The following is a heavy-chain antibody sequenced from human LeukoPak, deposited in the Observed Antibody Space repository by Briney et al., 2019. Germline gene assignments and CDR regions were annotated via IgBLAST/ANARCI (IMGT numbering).Heavy chain of an antibody. CDR2: ISYDGSNK. J-gene: IGHJ5*02. CDR3: ARVEVVPAAIAWFDP. Sequence: GGSLRLSCAASGFTFSSYAMSWVRQAPGKGLEWVAVISYDGSNKYYADSVKGRFTISRDNSKNTLYLQMSSLRSEDTAVYYCARVEVVPAAIAWFDPWGQGTLVTVSS. V-gene: IGHV3-30*03. D-gene: IGHD2-2*02. CDR1: GFTFSSYA.